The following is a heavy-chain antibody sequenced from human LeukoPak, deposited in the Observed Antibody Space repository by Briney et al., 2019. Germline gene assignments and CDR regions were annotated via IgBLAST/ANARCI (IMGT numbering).Heavy chain of an antibody. CDR3: ATAPAAADSS. Sequence: PGGSLRLSCAASGFTFTNFWMTWVRQSPGKGLEWVANINRDGTKTTYVDSVKGRSTISRDNAKSSLFLHMSSLRAEDTAVYYCATAPAAADSSWGQGTLVAVSS. D-gene: IGHD6-13*01. J-gene: IGHJ5*02. CDR1: GFTFTNFW. V-gene: IGHV3-7*01. CDR2: INRDGTKT.